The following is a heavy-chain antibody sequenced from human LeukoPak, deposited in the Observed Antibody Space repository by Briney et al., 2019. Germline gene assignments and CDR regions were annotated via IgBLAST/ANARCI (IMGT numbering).Heavy chain of an antibody. CDR3: AKVGASGSYYRWFDS. D-gene: IGHD3-10*01. V-gene: IGHV3-43*02. CDR1: GFILDDYA. CDR2: ISGDGGST. Sequence: GGSLRLSCAGSGFILDDYAMHWVRQAPGKGLEWVSLISGDGGSTHYVDSVKGRFTTSRDNSKNSLFLQMNSLRSEDTGVYYCAKVGASGSYYRWFDSWGQGILVTVSS. J-gene: IGHJ5*01.